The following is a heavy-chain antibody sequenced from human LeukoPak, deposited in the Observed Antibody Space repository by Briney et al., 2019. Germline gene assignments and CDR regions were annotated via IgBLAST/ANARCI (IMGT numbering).Heavy chain of an antibody. D-gene: IGHD3-22*01. V-gene: IGHV3-30*19. CDR1: GFTFSSYA. CDR2: ISYDGSNE. CDR3: ARLTYYYDSSGYSPFDY. J-gene: IGHJ4*02. Sequence: GTSLRLSCTAPGFTFSSYAIHWVRQAPGKGLEWVAVISYDGSNEYYADSVKGRFTISRDNSKNTLYLQMNSLRAEDTAVYYCARLTYYYDSSGYSPFDYWGQGTLVTVSS.